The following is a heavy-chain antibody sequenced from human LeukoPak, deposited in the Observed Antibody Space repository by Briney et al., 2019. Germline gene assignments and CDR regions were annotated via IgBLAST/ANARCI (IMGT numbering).Heavy chain of an antibody. V-gene: IGHV1-69*13. Sequence: SVKVSCKASGGTFSSYAISWVRQAPGQGLEWRGRIIPIFGTANYAQKFQGRVTITADESTSTAYMELSSLRSEDTAVYYCARDKVDYDFWSGYLNDAFDIWGQGTMVTVSS. J-gene: IGHJ3*02. CDR1: GGTFSSYA. D-gene: IGHD3-3*01. CDR2: IIPIFGTA. CDR3: ARDKVDYDFWSGYLNDAFDI.